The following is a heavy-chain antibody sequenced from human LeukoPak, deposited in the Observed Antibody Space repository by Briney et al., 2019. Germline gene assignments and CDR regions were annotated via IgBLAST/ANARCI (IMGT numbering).Heavy chain of an antibody. V-gene: IGHV3-7*01. CDR2: IKQDGSEK. CDR1: GFTLSMYW. J-gene: IGHJ4*02. CDR3: ASHNYGGYFDY. Sequence: GGSLRLSCEVSGFTLSMYWMTWVRQAPGKGLEWVANIKQDGSEKYYVDSVKGRFTISRDNAKNSLYLQLNSLRAEDTAVYYCASHNYGGYFDYWGQGTLVTVSS. D-gene: IGHD3-16*01.